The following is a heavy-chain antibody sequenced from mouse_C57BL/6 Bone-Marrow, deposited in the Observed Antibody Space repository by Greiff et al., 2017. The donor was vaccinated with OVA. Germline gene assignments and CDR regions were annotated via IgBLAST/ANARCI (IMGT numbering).Heavy chain of an antibody. D-gene: IGHD2-3*01. CDR2: IDPSDSYT. J-gene: IGHJ3*01. CDR1: GYTFTSYW. Sequence: QVQLQQPGAELVMPGASVKLSCKASGYTFTSYWMHWVKQRPGQGLEWIGEIDPSDSYTNYNQKFKGKSTLTVDKSSSTAYMQLSSLTSEVSAVYYCARRGQMASFAYWGQGTLVTVSA. CDR3: ARRGQMASFAY. V-gene: IGHV1-69*01.